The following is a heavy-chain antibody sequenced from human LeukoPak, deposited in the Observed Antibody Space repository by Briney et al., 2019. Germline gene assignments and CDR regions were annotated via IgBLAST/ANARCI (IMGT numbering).Heavy chain of an antibody. CDR2: IGTAGDT. J-gene: IGHJ2*01. D-gene: IGHD3-10*01. V-gene: IGHV3-13*01. Sequence: QPGGSLRLSCAASGFTFSSYDMHWVRQATGKGLEWVSAIGTAGDTYYPGSVKGRFTVSRENAKNSLYLQMNSLRAGDTAVYYCARGGDIIGFGEPTYFDLWGRGTLVTVS. CDR1: GFTFSSYD. CDR3: ARGGDIIGFGEPTYFDL.